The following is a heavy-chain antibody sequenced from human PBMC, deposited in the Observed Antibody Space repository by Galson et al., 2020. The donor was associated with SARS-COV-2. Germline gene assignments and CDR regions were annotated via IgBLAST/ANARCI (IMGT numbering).Heavy chain of an antibody. CDR1: GFTFSSYA. Sequence: QLGESLKISCAASGFTFSSYAMHWVRQAPGKGLEWVAVISYDGSNKYYADSVKGRFTISRDNSKNTLYLQMNSLRAEDTAVYYCARDGRGGYYYYMDVWGKGTTVTVSS. V-gene: IGHV3-30*04. CDR3: ARDGRGGYYYYMDV. CDR2: ISYDGSNK. J-gene: IGHJ6*03. D-gene: IGHD3-10*01.